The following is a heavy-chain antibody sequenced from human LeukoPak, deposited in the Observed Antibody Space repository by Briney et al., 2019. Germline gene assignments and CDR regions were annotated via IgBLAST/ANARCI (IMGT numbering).Heavy chain of an antibody. Sequence: GGSLRLSCAASGFTFSSYGMSWVRQAPGKGLEWVSAISDSGYNTYYADSVKGRFTISRDNSKNMLYLQMNSLRAEDTAVYYCTGYSGSCYLSPWGQGTLVTVSS. CDR2: ISDSGYNT. J-gene: IGHJ5*02. CDR1: GFTFSSYG. CDR3: TGYSGSCYLSP. D-gene: IGHD1-26*01. V-gene: IGHV3-23*01.